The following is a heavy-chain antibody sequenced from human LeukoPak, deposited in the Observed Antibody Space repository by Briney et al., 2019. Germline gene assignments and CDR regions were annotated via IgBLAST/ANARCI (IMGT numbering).Heavy chain of an antibody. CDR2: ISSSSSYI. CDR3: ARRYSSSWYRGYYFDY. D-gene: IGHD6-13*01. Sequence: GGSLRLSCAASGFTFSSYSMNWVRQAPGKGLEWVSSISSSSSYIYYADSVKGRFTISRDNAKNSLYLQMNSLRDEDTAVYYCARRYSSSWYRGYYFDYWGQGTLVTVSS. CDR1: GFTFSSYS. V-gene: IGHV3-21*01. J-gene: IGHJ4*02.